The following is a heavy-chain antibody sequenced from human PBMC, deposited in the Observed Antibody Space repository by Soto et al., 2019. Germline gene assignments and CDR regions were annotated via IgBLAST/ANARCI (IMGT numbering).Heavy chain of an antibody. J-gene: IGHJ5*02. CDR3: ARHRAGITMVRGVLDL. D-gene: IGHD3-10*01. CDR1: GGDVTSSRYY. Sequence: SETLSLTCTVSGGDVTSSRYYWAWIRQTPGKGLEWIAAIYYGGSTYYNPSLKSRVTISVDTSKNQFSLQLSSVTAADTAVYYCARHRAGITMVRGVLDLWGQGTLVTVSS. CDR2: IYYGGST. V-gene: IGHV4-39*01.